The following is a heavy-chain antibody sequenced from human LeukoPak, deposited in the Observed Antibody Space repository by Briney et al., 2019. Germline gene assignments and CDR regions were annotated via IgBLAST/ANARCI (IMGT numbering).Heavy chain of an antibody. J-gene: IGHJ4*02. CDR1: GFFTFNNYW. Sequence: PGGSLRLSCAASGFFTFNNYWMHWVRQAPGKGLVWVSRINTDGSTTNYADSVKGRFTISRDNAKNPFYLQMSSLRAEDTAVYYCIREKNRDLEGEAIVGGAPYDYWGQGTLVTVSS. CDR3: IREKNRDLEGEAIVGGAPYDY. D-gene: IGHD2-21*01. V-gene: IGHV3-74*01. CDR2: INTDGSTT.